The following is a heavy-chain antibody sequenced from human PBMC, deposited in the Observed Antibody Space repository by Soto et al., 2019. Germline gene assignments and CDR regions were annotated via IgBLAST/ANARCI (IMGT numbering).Heavy chain of an antibody. CDR1: GGSISSHY. V-gene: IGHV4-59*11. D-gene: IGHD3-22*01. Sequence: QVQLQESGPGLVKPSEFLSLTCTVSGGSISSHYWTWIRQPPGKGLEWIGYIYYSGSTNYNPSLKSRVTISVDTSKNQFSLKLTSVTAADTAVYYCARGANYYDSVGYYYYWGQGTLVTVSS. CDR3: ARGANYYDSVGYYYY. J-gene: IGHJ4*02. CDR2: IYYSGST.